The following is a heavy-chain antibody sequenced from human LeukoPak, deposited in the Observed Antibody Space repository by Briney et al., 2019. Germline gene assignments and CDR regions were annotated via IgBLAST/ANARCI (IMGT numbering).Heavy chain of an antibody. CDR1: GYTFTDYW. Sequence: GESLKISCEASGYTFTDYWIGWVRQMPGKGLEWIGIMYPDDFDPRYSPSFQGQVTMSVDKSISTAYLQWSSLKASDTAMYYCARHFPLLWFGELSVDYWGQGTLVTVSS. D-gene: IGHD3-10*01. CDR3: ARHFPLLWFGELSVDY. V-gene: IGHV5-51*01. CDR2: MYPDDFDP. J-gene: IGHJ4*02.